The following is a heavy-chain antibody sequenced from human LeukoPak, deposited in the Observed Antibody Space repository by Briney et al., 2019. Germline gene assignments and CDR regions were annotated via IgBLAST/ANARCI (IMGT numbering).Heavy chain of an antibody. J-gene: IGHJ6*02. CDR1: GFSFRSYL. V-gene: IGHV3-30-3*01. CDR2: ISYDGSNV. D-gene: IGHD2/OR15-2a*01. CDR3: GRKRGRIYERRAFDL. Sequence: PGGSLSFSCAAPGFSFRSYLMHLGRQAPGKGLEWAATISYDGSNVYYADSVKGRFTISRDNSKNTVYLEMSGLRVEDTAVFHCGRKRGRIYERRAFDLWGQGTTVIVSS.